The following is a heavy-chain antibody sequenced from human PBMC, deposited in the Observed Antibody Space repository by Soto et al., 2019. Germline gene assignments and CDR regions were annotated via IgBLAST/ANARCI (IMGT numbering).Heavy chain of an antibody. CDR1: GGSISSYY. V-gene: IGHV4-59*01. J-gene: IGHJ6*02. Sequence: SETLSLTCTVSGGSISSYYWSWIRQPPGKGLEWIGYIYYSGSTNYNPSLKSRVTISVDTSKNQFSLKLNSVTAADTAVYYCARANYDILTGYFLGPYYYYGMDVWGQGTTVTVSS. D-gene: IGHD3-9*01. CDR2: IYYSGST. CDR3: ARANYDILTGYFLGPYYYYGMDV.